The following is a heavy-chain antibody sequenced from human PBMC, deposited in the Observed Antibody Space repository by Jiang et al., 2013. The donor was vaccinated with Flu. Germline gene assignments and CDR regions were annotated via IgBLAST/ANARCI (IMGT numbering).Heavy chain of an antibody. CDR1: GYTFTGYP. V-gene: IGHV7-4-1*02. CDR2: INTNTGNP. Sequence: QSGSELKKPGASVKVSCKTSGYTFTGYPINWVRQAPGQGLEWMGFINTNTGNPTYAQGFTGRFVFSLDTSVRTAYLQISSLKPQDTAFYYCARSLGYCSGASRPDPNWFDRWGQGTLVTVSS. J-gene: IGHJ5*02. D-gene: IGHD2-15*01. CDR3: ARSLGYCSGASRPDPNWFDR.